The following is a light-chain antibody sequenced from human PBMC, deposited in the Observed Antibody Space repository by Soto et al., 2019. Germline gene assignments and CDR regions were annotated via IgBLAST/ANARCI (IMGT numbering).Light chain of an antibody. CDR2: GAS. CDR3: QQYNNWPWWT. V-gene: IGKV3D-15*01. Sequence: EIVMTQSPATLSVSPGERATLSCRASQSVSSNLAWYQQKPGQAPRLLIYGASSRATGIPDRFSGSGSGTEFTLTISSLQSEDFAVYYCQQYNNWPWWTFGQGTRLEIK. J-gene: IGKJ5*01. CDR1: QSVSSN.